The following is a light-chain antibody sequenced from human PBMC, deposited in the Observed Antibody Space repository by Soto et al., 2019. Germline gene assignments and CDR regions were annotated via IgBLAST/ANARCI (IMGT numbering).Light chain of an antibody. Sequence: QSVLTQPASVSGSPGQSITISCTGTSSDVGGYNYVSWYQQHPGKAPKLMIYDVSNRPSGVSNRFSGSKSGNTASLTISGLQAEDEADYYCSSYTSSSTPRVVFGGGTKVTVL. J-gene: IGLJ2*01. CDR2: DVS. CDR3: SSYTSSSTPRVV. V-gene: IGLV2-14*01. CDR1: SSDVGGYNY.